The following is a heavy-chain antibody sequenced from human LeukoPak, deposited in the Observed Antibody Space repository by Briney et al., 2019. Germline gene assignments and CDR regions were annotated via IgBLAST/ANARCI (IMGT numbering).Heavy chain of an antibody. J-gene: IGHJ4*02. CDR3: ARGVYIAAAQYGY. Sequence: PSETLSLTCIVTGCSISSHYWSWIRQPPGKGREWVGYIYYSGTTNYNPSLKSRVTISVDTSKNQFSLKLSSVTAADTAVYYCARGVYIAAAQYGYWGQGTLVTVSS. CDR1: GCSISSHY. V-gene: IGHV4-59*11. CDR2: IYYSGTT. D-gene: IGHD6-13*01.